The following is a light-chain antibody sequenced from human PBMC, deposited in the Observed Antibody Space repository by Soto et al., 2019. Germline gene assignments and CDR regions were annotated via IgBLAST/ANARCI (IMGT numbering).Light chain of an antibody. Sequence: QSVLTQPASVSGSPGQSITISCTGTSSDVGGYNYVSWYQQHPDKAPKPMIYEVSNRPSGVSNRFSGSKSGNTASLTISGLQAEGEADYYCSSYTSSSTRVFGTGTKVTVL. CDR1: SSDVGGYNY. J-gene: IGLJ1*01. CDR2: EVS. V-gene: IGLV2-14*01. CDR3: SSYTSSSTRV.